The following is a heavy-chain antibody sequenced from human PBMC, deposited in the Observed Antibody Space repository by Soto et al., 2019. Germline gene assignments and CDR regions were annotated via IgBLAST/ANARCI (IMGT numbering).Heavy chain of an antibody. J-gene: IGHJ6*02. CDR3: ASSYYYDSSGYLPPGAMDV. CDR1: GGSISSYY. D-gene: IGHD3-22*01. Sequence: SETLSLTCTVSGGSISSYYWSWIRQPPGKGLEWIGYIYYSGSTNYNPYLKSRVTISVDTSKYQCSLKLSSVTAAGTAVYYCASSYYYDSSGYLPPGAMDVWGQGTTVTVSS. V-gene: IGHV4-59*01. CDR2: IYYSGST.